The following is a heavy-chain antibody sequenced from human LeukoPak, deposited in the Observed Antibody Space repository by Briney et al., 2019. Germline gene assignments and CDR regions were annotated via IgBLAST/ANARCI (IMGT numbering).Heavy chain of an antibody. CDR2: ISGSDNTT. CDR1: GFTFSSYG. CDR3: AKDSVIPVY. Sequence: GGSLRLSCAASGFTFSSYGMSWVRQAPGKGLEWVSAISGSDNTTSYADSVKGRFTISRDNSKNTLYLQMNSLRAEDTAVYYCAKDSVIPVYWGQGTLVTVSS. V-gene: IGHV3-23*01. J-gene: IGHJ4*02. D-gene: IGHD4-11*01.